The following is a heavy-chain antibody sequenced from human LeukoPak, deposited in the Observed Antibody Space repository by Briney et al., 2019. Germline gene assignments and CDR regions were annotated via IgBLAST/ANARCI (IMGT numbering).Heavy chain of an antibody. Sequence: GGSLRLSCAASGFTFSSYWMSWVRQAPGKGLEWVANIKQDGSEKYYVDSVKGRFTISRDNAKNSLYLQLNSLRAEDTAVYYCARIRFGELFDYWGQGTLVTVSS. J-gene: IGHJ4*02. CDR3: ARIRFGELFDY. D-gene: IGHD3-10*01. CDR2: IKQDGSEK. V-gene: IGHV3-7*01. CDR1: GFTFSSYW.